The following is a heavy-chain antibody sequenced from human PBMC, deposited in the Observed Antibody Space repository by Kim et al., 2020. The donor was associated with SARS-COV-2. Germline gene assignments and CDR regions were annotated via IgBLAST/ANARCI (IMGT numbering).Heavy chain of an antibody. CDR3: ARIDSSYFYMDV. Sequence: YYSPCLKSRVTLSADTSKIQFSLRLSCVTAADTAFYYCARIDSSYFYMDVWGKGTSVIVSS. J-gene: IGHJ6*03. V-gene: IGHV4-39*01.